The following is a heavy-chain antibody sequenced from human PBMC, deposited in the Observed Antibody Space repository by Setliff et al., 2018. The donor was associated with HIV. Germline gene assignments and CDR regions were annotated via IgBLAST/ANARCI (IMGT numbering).Heavy chain of an antibody. J-gene: IGHJ3*02. Sequence: SDTLSLTCTVSGGSIGSAGYSWTWIRQPPGKGLEWIGYINYSGSNYYNPSLKSRVTISKDTSKNQFSLNLSSVTAADTAVYYCARGCYSSGWYGTFDIWGQGTMVTVSS. V-gene: IGHV4-30-2*01. CDR1: GGSIGSAGYS. D-gene: IGHD6-19*01. CDR2: INYSGSN. CDR3: ARGCYSSGWYGTFDI.